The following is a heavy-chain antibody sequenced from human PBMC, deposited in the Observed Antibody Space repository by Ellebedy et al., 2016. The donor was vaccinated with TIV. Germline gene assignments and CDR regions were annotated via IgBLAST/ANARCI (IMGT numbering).Heavy chain of an antibody. Sequence: GGSLRLSXAASGFTFSAYDMHWVRQATGKGLEWVSAVDTAGAPYYPDSVKGRFTISRENAKNSLYLQMDSLRTGDTAVYYCAREDITVGKYHFDLWGRGTLVIVS. CDR3: AREDITVGKYHFDL. CDR1: GFTFSAYD. CDR2: VDTAGAP. D-gene: IGHD5-12*01. V-gene: IGHV3-13*05. J-gene: IGHJ2*01.